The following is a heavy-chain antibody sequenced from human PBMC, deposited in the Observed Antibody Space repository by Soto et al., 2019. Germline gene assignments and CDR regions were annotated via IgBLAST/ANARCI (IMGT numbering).Heavy chain of an antibody. CDR3: ARGREMVRAPGY. Sequence: SETLSLTCTVSGGSISSGDYYWSWIRQPPGKGLEWIGYIYYSGSTYYNPSLKSRVTISVDTYKNQFYLKLSSVNAADTDVYYCARGREMVRAPGYWGQGTLVTVSS. J-gene: IGHJ4*02. CDR2: IYYSGST. D-gene: IGHD3-10*01. CDR1: GGSISSGDYY. V-gene: IGHV4-30-4*01.